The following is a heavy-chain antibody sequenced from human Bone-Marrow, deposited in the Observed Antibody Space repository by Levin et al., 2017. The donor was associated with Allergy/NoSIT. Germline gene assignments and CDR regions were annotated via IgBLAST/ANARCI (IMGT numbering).Heavy chain of an antibody. CDR1: GFTFSSYA. D-gene: IGHD6-19*01. CDR2: IWFDGTNK. CDR3: ARAGRSSEWNPYYFDY. J-gene: IGHJ4*02. V-gene: IGHV3-33*01. Sequence: PGGSLRLSCAASGFTFSSYAMHWVRQAPGKGLEWVAFIWFDGTNKYYADSVKGRFTISRDNSKNTLYLQMNSLRAEDTAVYYCARAGRSSEWNPYYFDYWGQGTLVTVSS.